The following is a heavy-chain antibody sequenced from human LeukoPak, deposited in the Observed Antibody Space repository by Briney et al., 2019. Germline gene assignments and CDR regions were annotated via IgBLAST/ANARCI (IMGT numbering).Heavy chain of an antibody. CDR2: ISSSGSTI. CDR3: ARDPLWYGDYDLYFDY. V-gene: IGHV3-11*01. Sequence: GGSLRLSCAASGFTFSDYYMSWIRQAPGKGLEWVSYISSSGSTIYYADSVKGRFTLSRDNAKNSLYLQMNSLRAEDTAVYYCARDPLWYGDYDLYFDYWGQGTLVTVSS. J-gene: IGHJ4*02. D-gene: IGHD4-17*01. CDR1: GFTFSDYY.